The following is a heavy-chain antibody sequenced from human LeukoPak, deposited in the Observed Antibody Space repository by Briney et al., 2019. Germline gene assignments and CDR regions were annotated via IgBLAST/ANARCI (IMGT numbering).Heavy chain of an antibody. CDR1: VYTFTGYH. D-gene: IGHD6-19*01. CDR2: INRNSRGT. J-gene: IGHJ3*02. CDR3: ARASGQWLVGDAFDI. Sequence: ASLKESCKASVYTFTGYHMHWVRQAARKGLEWMGWINRNSRGTNYAQKFQGRVTTTRDTSISTAYMELSRLRTDDTAVYYCARASGQWLVGDAFDIWGQGTMVTVSS. V-gene: IGHV1-2*02.